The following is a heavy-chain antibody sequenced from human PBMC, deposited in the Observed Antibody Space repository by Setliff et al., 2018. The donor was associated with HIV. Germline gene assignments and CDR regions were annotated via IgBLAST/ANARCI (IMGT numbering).Heavy chain of an antibody. V-gene: IGHV4-31*03. CDR2: IYNTGSA. D-gene: IGHD3-22*01. CDR1: GGSISGAGYY. CDR3: ARGYTRGYFSHFDY. Sequence: SETLSLTCTVSGGSISGAGYYWSWIRQHPGKGLEWIGYIYNTGSAYFNPSLKSRLTISVDTSRNQSSLKLSSVTAADTAVYYCARGYTRGYFSHFDYWGQGTLVTVSS. J-gene: IGHJ4*02.